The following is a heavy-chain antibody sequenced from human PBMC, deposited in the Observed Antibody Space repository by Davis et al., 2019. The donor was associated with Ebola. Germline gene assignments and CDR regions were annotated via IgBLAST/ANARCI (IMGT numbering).Heavy chain of an antibody. D-gene: IGHD6-6*01. CDR3: ARRQLGSYKYGFDV. CDR2: FNAGSGDT. J-gene: IGHJ6*02. CDR1: GYTFTSYT. V-gene: IGHV1-3*01. Sequence: ASVKVSCKASGYTFTSYTMHWVRQAPGQKLEWMGWFNAGSGDTGSSQKFQDRVTITTDTSASTGYMELNSLRSDDTAVYYCARRQLGSYKYGFDVWGQGTTVTVSS.